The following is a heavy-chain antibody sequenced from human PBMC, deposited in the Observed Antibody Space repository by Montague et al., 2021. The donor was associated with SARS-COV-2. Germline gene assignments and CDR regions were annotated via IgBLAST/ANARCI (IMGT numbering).Heavy chain of an antibody. CDR3: AHLIRYYDICTGIAFDD. V-gene: IGHV2-5*01. CDR1: GFSLSTPNVG. D-gene: IGHD3-9*01. J-gene: IGHJ4*02. CDR2: IYSNGDK. Sequence: PALVKPTQTLTLTCTFSGFSLSTPNVGVAWIRQPPGKALEWLAVIYSNGDKRYSPSLQRRLTITKDTSRNQVVLSLTNVDPLDTATYYCAHLIRYYDICTGIAFDDWGQGAQVTVSS.